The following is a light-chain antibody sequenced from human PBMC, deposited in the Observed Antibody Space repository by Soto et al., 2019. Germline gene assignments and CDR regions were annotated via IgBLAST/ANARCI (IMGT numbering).Light chain of an antibody. Sequence: QSVLTQPPSASGTPGQRVTISCSGSISNIKSNTVNWYQQLPGTAPKLLIYSDHQRPSGVPDRFSASKSGTSASLAISGLQSEDEADYYCAAWDDSLSGPVFGGGTKLTVL. CDR3: AAWDDSLSGPV. CDR1: ISNIKSNT. V-gene: IGLV1-44*01. CDR2: SDH. J-gene: IGLJ2*01.